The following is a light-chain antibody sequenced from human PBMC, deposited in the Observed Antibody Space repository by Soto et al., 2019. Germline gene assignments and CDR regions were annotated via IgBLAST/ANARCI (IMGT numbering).Light chain of an antibody. CDR3: QQYNSWRWT. V-gene: IGKV3-15*01. CDR2: AAS. CDR1: QSISNN. J-gene: IGKJ1*01. Sequence: EIVMTQSPATLSVSPGERASLSCRASQSISNNLAWYQQRPGQAPRLLIYAASTRATGIPARFSGSGTGTEFTITISSLQSEDFAVYYCQQYNSWRWTFGQGTKVEIK.